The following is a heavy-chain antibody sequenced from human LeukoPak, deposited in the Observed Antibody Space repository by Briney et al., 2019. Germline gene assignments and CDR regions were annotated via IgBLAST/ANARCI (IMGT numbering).Heavy chain of an antibody. CDR2: IRYDGSNK. V-gene: IGHV3-30*02. CDR3: ANLGRYCSSTSCSYFDY. CDR1: GFTFSSYG. D-gene: IGHD2-2*01. Sequence: GGSLRLSCAASGFTFSSYGMHWVRQAPGKGLEWVAFIRYDGSNKYYADSVKGRFTISRDNSKNTLYLQMNSLRAEDTAVYYCANLGRYCSSTSCSYFDYWGQGTLVTVSS. J-gene: IGHJ4*02.